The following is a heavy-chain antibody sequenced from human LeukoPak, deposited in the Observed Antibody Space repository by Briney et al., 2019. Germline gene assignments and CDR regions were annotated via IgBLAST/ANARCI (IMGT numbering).Heavy chain of an antibody. J-gene: IGHJ4*02. CDR2: IYYSGST. CDR3: ARERWEGGSYAMGFDN. Sequence: PSETLSLTCSVSGGSIRSHYWNWIRQPPGKGLEWLGHIYYSGSTYYNPSLKSRITISVDTSKNQFSLRLSSVTAADTAVYYCARERWEGGSYAMGFDNWGQGDLVTVSS. V-gene: IGHV4-59*11. CDR1: GGSIRSHY. D-gene: IGHD3-16*01.